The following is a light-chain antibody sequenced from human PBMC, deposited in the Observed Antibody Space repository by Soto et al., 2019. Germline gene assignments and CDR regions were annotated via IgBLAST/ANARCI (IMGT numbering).Light chain of an antibody. J-gene: IGKJ2*01. V-gene: IGKV3-11*01. CDR1: QSVSSY. CDR3: QQRSNWPRMYT. Sequence: EIVLTQSPATLSLSPGERATLSCRASQSVSSYLAWYQQKPGQAPRLLIYDASNRATGIPARFSGSGSGTNFTLTISSLEPEDFAVYYCQQRSNWPRMYTFGQGTTLEIK. CDR2: DAS.